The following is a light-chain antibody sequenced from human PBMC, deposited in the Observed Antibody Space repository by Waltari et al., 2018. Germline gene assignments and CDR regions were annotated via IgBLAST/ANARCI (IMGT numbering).Light chain of an antibody. V-gene: IGKV3-20*01. Sequence: IMLTQSPGTLSLSPGERATLSCRASQSLSRYLAWYQQKPGQAPRLLIYDASTRATGIPDRFSGSGSGTDFSLTISGLEPEDSAVYYCQHHFRLPATFGQGTKVEIK. CDR2: DAS. CDR3: QHHFRLPAT. J-gene: IGKJ1*01. CDR1: QSLSRY.